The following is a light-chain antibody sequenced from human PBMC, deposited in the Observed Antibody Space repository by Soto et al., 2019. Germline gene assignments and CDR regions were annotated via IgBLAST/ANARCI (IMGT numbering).Light chain of an antibody. CDR2: GAS. V-gene: IGKV3-11*01. J-gene: IGKJ4*01. CDR1: QSVDS. Sequence: EIVLTQSPVTLSLSPGERATLSCRASQSVDSLGWYQQKPGQAPRLLIYGASNRCTGIPARFSGSGSGTDFTLSISSLEPEDFAVYYCQRRRNNWLSFGGGTKVEIK. CDR3: QRRRNNWLS.